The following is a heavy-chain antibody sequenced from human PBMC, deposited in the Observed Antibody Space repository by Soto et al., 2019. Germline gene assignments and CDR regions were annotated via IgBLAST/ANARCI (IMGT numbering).Heavy chain of an antibody. J-gene: IGHJ4*02. CDR2: IYYSGST. CDR3: ARENQEYYFDY. CDR1: GGSISSYY. Sequence: SETLSLTCTVSGGSISSYYWSWIRQPPGKGLEWIGYIYYSGSTNYNPSLKSRVTISVDTSKNQFSLKLSSVTAADTAVYYCARENQEYYFDYWGQGTLVTVSS. D-gene: IGHD2-2*01. V-gene: IGHV4-59*01.